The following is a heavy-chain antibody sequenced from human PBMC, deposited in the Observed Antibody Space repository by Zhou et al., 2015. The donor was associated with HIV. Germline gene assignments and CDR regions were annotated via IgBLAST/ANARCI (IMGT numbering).Heavy chain of an antibody. CDR1: GYTFTNYG. Sequence: QVQLVQSGAEVKKPGASVKVSCKASGYTFTNYGISWVRQAPGQRLEWMGGRIPSLTTSHYTEKFQGRVSITADKSTTTAYLELSRLRSEDTAVYYCARGEYHFDTSGYFHAFDLWGRGTLVAVSS. V-gene: IGHV1-69*06. CDR2: RIPSLTTS. CDR3: ARGEYHFDTSGYFHAFDL. D-gene: IGHD3-22*01. J-gene: IGHJ2*01.